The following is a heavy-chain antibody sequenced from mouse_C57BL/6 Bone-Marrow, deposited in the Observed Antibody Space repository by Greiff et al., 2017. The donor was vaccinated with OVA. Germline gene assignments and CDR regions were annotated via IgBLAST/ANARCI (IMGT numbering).Heavy chain of an antibody. Sequence: QVQLQQPGAELVRPGTSVKLSCKASGYTFTSYWMHWVKQRPGQGLEWIGVIDPSDSYTNYNQKFKGKATLTVDTSSSTAYMQLSSLTSEDSAVYYCARSRLGRRLDYWGQGTTLTVSS. CDR3: ARSRLGRRLDY. CDR1: GYTFTSYW. D-gene: IGHD4-1*01. CDR2: IDPSDSYT. V-gene: IGHV1-59*01. J-gene: IGHJ2*01.